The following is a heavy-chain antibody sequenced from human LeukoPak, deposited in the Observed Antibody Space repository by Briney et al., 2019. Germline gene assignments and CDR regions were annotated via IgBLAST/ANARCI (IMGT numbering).Heavy chain of an antibody. CDR1: GFTFSRYW. D-gene: IGHD3/OR15-3a*01. Sequence: GGSLRLSCAVSGFTFSRYWMTWVRQAPGKGLEWVANTKVDGSEKYYVDAVKGRFTISRDNAKDSLYLQMNGLRAEDTAIYYCARAQWTAFDYYYYMDVWGKGTTVTVSS. CDR2: TKVDGSEK. CDR3: ARAQWTAFDYYYYMDV. V-gene: IGHV3-7*01. J-gene: IGHJ6*03.